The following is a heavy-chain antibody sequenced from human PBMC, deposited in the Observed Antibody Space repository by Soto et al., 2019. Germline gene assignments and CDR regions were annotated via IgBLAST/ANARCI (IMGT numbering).Heavy chain of an antibody. CDR2: ISGSGGST. D-gene: IGHD2-8*01. CDR3: ARGPVLMVYAMTESSMDV. CDR1: GFTFSSYA. J-gene: IGHJ6*03. Sequence: GGSLRLSCAASGFTFSSYAMSWVRQAPGKGLEWVSAISGSGGSTYYADSVKGRFTISRDNSKNTLYLQMNSLRAEDTAVYYCARGPVLMVYAMTESSMDVWGKGTTVTVSS. V-gene: IGHV3-23*01.